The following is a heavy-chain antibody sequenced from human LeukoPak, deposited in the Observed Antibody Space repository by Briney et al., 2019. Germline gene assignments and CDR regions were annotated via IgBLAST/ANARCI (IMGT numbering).Heavy chain of an antibody. CDR1: GYTFTSNY. D-gene: IGHD6-19*01. CDR3: ARGQARLGWFDP. J-gene: IGHJ5*02. V-gene: IGHV1-46*01. CDR2: ISPSGGPT. Sequence: ASVKVSCKAFGYTFTSNYMHWVRQAPGQGPEWMGVISPSGGPTTYAQKFQGRVTLTRDMSTSTDYLELSSLRSEDTAVYYCARGQARLGWFDPWGQGTLVTVSS.